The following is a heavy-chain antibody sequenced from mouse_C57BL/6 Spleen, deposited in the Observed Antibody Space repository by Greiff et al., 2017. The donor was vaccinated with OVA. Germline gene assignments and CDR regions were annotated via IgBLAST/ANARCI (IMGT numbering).Heavy chain of an antibody. CDR2: IDPSDSYT. V-gene: IGHV1-69*01. CDR3: ARSDDGYWDD. Sequence: VQLQQPGAELVMPGASVKLSCKASGYTFTSYWMHWVKQRPGQGLEWIGEIDPSDSYTNYNQKFKGKSTLTVDKSSSTAYMQLSSLTSEDSAVYYCARSDDGYWDDWGKGTTLTVSS. J-gene: IGHJ2*01. D-gene: IGHD2-3*01. CDR1: GYTFTSYW.